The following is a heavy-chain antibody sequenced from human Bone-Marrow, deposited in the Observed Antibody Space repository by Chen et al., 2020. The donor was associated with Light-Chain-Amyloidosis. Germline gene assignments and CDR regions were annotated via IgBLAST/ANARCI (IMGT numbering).Heavy chain of an antibody. CDR2: IYPDDCDA. Sequence: GAEGKKPGGARTISCKGSGYTFPNYGIGWVRQLPGKGLEWMGVIYPDDCDARYSPSFAGQVTISADKSSTTAYLQWRSLKASDTAMYYCARRRDGYNFDYWGQGTLVTVSS. D-gene: IGHD5-12*01. V-gene: IGHV5-51*01. J-gene: IGHJ4*02. CDR1: GYTFPNYG. CDR3: ARRRDGYNFDY.